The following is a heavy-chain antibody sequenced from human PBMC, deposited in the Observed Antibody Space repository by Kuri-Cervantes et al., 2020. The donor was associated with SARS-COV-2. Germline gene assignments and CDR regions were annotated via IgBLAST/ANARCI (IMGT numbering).Heavy chain of an antibody. CDR1: GFTFTDHA. V-gene: IGHV3-30*14. CDR3: ASEGLDIVATDDPYYYYGMDG. Sequence: GESLKISCAASGFTFTDHAMHWVRQAPGKGLQWLALISYDGTKEFYADPVKGRFTISRDNSKNTLYLQVSSLRSEDTAVYYFASEGLDIVATDDPYYYYGMDGWGEGTTVTVSS. J-gene: IGHJ6*04. CDR2: ISYDGTKE. D-gene: IGHD5-12*01.